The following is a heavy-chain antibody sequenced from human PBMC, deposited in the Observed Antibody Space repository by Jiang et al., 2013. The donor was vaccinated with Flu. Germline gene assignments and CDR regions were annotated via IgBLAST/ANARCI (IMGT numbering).Heavy chain of an antibody. J-gene: IGHJ6*04. CDR2: IDPSDSYT. CDR3: ARQYYYASGTYSSALDV. V-gene: IGHV5-10-1*01. D-gene: IGHD3-10*01. CDR1: GYSFISYW. Sequence: GAEVKKPGESLRISCKVSGYSFISYWITWVRQMPGKGLEWMGKIDPSDSYTNYSPSFQGHVTISVDKSISTAYLQWSSLKASDTAMYYCARQYYYASGTYSSALDVWGTGTTVTVSS.